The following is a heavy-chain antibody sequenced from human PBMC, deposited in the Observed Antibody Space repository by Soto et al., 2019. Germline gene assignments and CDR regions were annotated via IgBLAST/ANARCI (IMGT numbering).Heavy chain of an antibody. CDR2: IYYSGTT. CDR1: GGSFSSGGYY. D-gene: IGHD3-3*01. Sequence: QVQLQESGPGLVKPSQSLSLTCTVSGGSFSSGGYYWTWIRQHPGEGLEWIGYIYYSGTTYYNPSLRSRVTMSSDKSKNQFSLKLSSVTAADMAVYFCARGVGITIVGAVTTGPFFDFWGQGTLVTVSS. CDR3: ARGVGITIVGAVTTGPFFDF. V-gene: IGHV4-31*03. J-gene: IGHJ4*02.